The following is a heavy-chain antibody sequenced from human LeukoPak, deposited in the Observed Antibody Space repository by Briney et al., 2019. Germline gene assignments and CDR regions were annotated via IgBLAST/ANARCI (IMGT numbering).Heavy chain of an antibody. CDR1: GYSFTSYW. CDR3: ARYIAVAADEYYYYYMDV. J-gene: IGHJ6*03. CDR2: IYPGDSDT. D-gene: IGHD6-19*01. V-gene: IGHV5-51*01. Sequence: GESLKISCKGSGYSFTSYWIGWVRQMPGKGLEWMGIIYPGDSDTRYSPSFQGQVTISADKSISTAYLQWSSLKASDTAMYYCARYIAVAADEYYYYYMDVWGTGTTVTVSS.